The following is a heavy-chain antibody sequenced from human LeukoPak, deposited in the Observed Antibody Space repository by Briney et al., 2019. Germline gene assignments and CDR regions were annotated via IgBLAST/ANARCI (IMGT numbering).Heavy chain of an antibody. CDR3: ANTMTTVTTWSGWAY. CDR2: ISGSGGST. D-gene: IGHD4-11*01. J-gene: IGHJ4*02. V-gene: IGHV3-23*01. Sequence: GGSLRLSCAASGFTFSSYAMSWVRQAPGKGLEWVSAISGSGGSTYYADSVKGRFTISRDNSKNTLYLQMNSLRAEDTAVYYCANTMTTVTTWSGWAYWGQGTLVTVSS. CDR1: GFTFSSYA.